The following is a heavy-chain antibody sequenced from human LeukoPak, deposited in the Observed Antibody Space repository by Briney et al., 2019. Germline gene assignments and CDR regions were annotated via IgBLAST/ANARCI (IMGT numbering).Heavy chain of an antibody. CDR1: GFTFSSYS. D-gene: IGHD3-10*01. Sequence: GGSLRLSCAASGFTFSSYSMGWVRQAPGKGLEWVSCISTRSTDIYYVDSVKGRFTISRDNAENSLFLQMNSLRAEDTAVYYCAREGGATGSYYPDYWGQGTLVTVSS. V-gene: IGHV3-21*01. J-gene: IGHJ4*02. CDR2: ISTRSTDI. CDR3: AREGGATGSYYPDY.